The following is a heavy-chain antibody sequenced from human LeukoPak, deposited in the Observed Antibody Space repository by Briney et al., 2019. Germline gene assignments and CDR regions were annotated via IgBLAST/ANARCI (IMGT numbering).Heavy chain of an antibody. CDR3: ARDQSVRLLQTSSTYFKHVFAI. CDR1: GYTFTSYG. V-gene: IGHV1-18*01. CDR2: ISAYNGHT. J-gene: IGHJ3*02. Sequence: ASVKVSCKASGYTFTSYGISWVRQAPGQGLEWMGWISAYNGHTDYARKLQGRVTMTTDTSTSTAYMELRSLRFDDTAVYYCARDQSVRLLQTSSTYFKHVFAIWGQGSMVTVSS. D-gene: IGHD6-13*01.